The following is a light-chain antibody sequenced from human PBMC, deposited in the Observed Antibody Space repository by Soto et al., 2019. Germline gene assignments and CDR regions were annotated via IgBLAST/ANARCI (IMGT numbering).Light chain of an antibody. CDR1: QSVSSY. CDR3: QQRSNWHT. Sequence: EVVLTQSPVTLSFSPGERATLSCRASQSVSSYLAWYQQKPGQAPRLLIYDASNRATGIPARFSGSGSGTDFTLTISSLEPEDFAVYYCQQRSNWHTFGQGTRLEIK. V-gene: IGKV3-11*01. CDR2: DAS. J-gene: IGKJ5*01.